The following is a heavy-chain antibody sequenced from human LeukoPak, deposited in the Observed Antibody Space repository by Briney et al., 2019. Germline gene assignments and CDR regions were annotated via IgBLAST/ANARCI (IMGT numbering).Heavy chain of an antibody. CDR3: ARDPRG. J-gene: IGHJ4*02. D-gene: IGHD3-10*01. Sequence: GGSLRLSCAASGFTFNSYAMHWVRQAPGKGLEWVAVISYDGSNKYYADSAKDRFTISRDNSKNTLYLQMNSLRVEDTAVYYCARDPRGWGQGTLVTVSS. V-gene: IGHV3-30-3*01. CDR2: ISYDGSNK. CDR1: GFTFNSYA.